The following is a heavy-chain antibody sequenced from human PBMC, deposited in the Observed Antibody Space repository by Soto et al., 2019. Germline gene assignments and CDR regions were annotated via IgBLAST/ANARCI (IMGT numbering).Heavy chain of an antibody. D-gene: IGHD4-17*01. CDR2: INPSGGST. J-gene: IGHJ5*02. Sequence: QVQLVQSGAEVKKPGASVKVSCKASGYTFTSYYMHWVRQAPGQGLEWMGIINPSGGSTSYAQKCQGRVTMTRDTSTSTVYMELGRLRSEDTAVYYCAAGGVTTKKRDWFDPWGQGTLVTVSS. CDR1: GYTFTSYY. CDR3: AAGGVTTKKRDWFDP. V-gene: IGHV1-46*01.